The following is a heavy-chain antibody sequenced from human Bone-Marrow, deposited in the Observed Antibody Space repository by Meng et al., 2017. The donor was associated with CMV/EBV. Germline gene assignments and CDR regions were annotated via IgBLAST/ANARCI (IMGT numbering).Heavy chain of an antibody. J-gene: IGHJ5*02. CDR1: GGSFRGYY. Sequence: LSPTCAVYGGSFRGYYWSWIRQRPGKGLEWIGEINHSGSTNYNPSLKSRVTISVDTSKNQFSLKLSSVTAADTAVYYCARGRGYSYGSWGQGTLVTVSS. CDR2: INHSGST. D-gene: IGHD5-18*01. V-gene: IGHV4-34*01. CDR3: ARGRGYSYGS.